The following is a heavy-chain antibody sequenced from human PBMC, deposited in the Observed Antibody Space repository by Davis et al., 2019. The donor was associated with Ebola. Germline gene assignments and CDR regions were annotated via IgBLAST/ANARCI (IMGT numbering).Heavy chain of an antibody. Sequence: GESLKISCAASGFTFSSYAMSWVRQAPGKGLEWVSAISGSGGSTYYADSVKGRFTISRDNSKNTLYLQMNSLRAEDTAVYYCAKDVLWFGELSFLQYFDYWGQGTLVTVS. D-gene: IGHD3-10*01. J-gene: IGHJ4*02. CDR3: AKDVLWFGELSFLQYFDY. V-gene: IGHV3-23*01. CDR1: GFTFSSYA. CDR2: ISGSGGST.